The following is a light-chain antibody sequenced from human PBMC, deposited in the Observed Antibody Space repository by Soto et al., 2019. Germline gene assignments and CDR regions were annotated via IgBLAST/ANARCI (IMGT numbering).Light chain of an antibody. CDR1: QSVSGY. V-gene: IGKV3-11*01. CDR2: DAS. Sequence: ETGLTHSPATLSLSPGERATLSCRASQSVSGYLAWYQQKPGQAPRLLIYDASNRATGIPARFSGSGSGTDFTLTISSLEPEDFAVYYCQQRCNWPGTFGQGTKVDIK. J-gene: IGKJ1*01. CDR3: QQRCNWPGT.